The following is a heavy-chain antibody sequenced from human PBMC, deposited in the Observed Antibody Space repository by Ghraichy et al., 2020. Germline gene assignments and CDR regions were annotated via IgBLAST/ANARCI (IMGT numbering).Heavy chain of an antibody. D-gene: IGHD6-13*01. J-gene: IGHJ4*02. Sequence: LSLTCAASGFTFSSYAMNWVRQAPGKGLDWVSAISGSGGSTHYADSVKGRFTISRDNSKNTLYLQMNSLRAEDTAVYYCAKSSYSSNWLFYFDYWGQGTLLTVST. CDR3: AKSSYSSNWLFYFDY. CDR1: GFTFSSYA. V-gene: IGHV3-23*01. CDR2: ISGSGGST.